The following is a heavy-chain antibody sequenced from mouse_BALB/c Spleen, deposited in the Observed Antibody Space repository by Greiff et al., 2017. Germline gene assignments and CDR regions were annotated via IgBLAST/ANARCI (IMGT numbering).Heavy chain of an antibody. CDR3: ALYGSSYDFDY. V-gene: IGHV14-1*02. CDR1: GYTFTSSW. CDR2: IDPENGNT. Sequence: VQLQQPGSVLVRPGASVKLSCKASGYTFTSSWMHWVKQRPEQGLEWIGWIDPENGNTIYDRKFQGKASITADTSSNTAYLQLSSLTSEDTAVYYCALYGSSYDFDYWGQGTTLTVSS. J-gene: IGHJ2*01. D-gene: IGHD1-1*01.